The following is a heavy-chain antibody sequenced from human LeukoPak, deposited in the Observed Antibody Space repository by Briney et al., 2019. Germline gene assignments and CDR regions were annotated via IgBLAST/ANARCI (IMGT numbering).Heavy chain of an antibody. Sequence: PSETLSLTCSVSGGSISSDYWSWIRQPPGKGLEWIGYIYYSGSTNYNPSLKSRVTISIGTSKNQFSLKLRSVTAADTAVYYCAKRNSAAAGAYDYWGQGTLVTVSS. V-gene: IGHV4-59*01. J-gene: IGHJ4*02. CDR3: AKRNSAAAGAYDY. D-gene: IGHD6-13*01. CDR1: GGSISSDY. CDR2: IYYSGST.